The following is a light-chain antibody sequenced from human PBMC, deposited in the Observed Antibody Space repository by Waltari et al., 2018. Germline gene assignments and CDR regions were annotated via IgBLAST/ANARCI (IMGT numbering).Light chain of an antibody. Sequence: QSVLTQPPSASGTPGQRVTISCSGSASNIGGNLVNWYQQLPGKAPKLLIYRIDQRPSGVPDLFAGSKTGTAASLAISGLQSDDEADYFCASWDDSLNGHWVFGGGTKVTVL. V-gene: IGLV1-44*01. CDR2: RID. J-gene: IGLJ3*02. CDR3: ASWDDSLNGHWV. CDR1: ASNIGGNL.